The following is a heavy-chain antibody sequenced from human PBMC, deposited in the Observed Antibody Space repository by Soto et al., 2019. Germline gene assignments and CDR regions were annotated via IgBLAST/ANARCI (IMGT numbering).Heavy chain of an antibody. J-gene: IGHJ5*02. CDR1: GYIVTSYY. V-gene: IGHV1-2*02. CDR2: INPNTGGT. Sequence: QVQLVQSGAEVKRPGTSMKVSCKASGYIVTSYYIHCVRQVPGQGLEWMGWINPNTGGTNYAQRCEGRVTMTGDTSISTAYIELSRLISYDTAIYFCARVRPRREFDPWGQGTLVTVSS. CDR3: ARVRPRREFDP.